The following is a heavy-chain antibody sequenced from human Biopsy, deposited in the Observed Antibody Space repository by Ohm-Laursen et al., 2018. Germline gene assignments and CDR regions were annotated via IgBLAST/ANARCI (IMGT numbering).Heavy chain of an antibody. D-gene: IGHD1-1*01. CDR3: ARDQRGPSLLEAKLTPNYFDY. V-gene: IGHV3-21*06. CDR1: GVTLSGYG. CDR2: ISASSSYI. J-gene: IGHJ4*02. Sequence: SLRLSCSASGVTLSGYGMNWVRQAPGKGLEWVSSISASSSYINYADSVKGRFTVSRDNAKNSLSLQMSSLRAEDTAVYYCARDQRGPSLLEAKLTPNYFDYWGRGSLVTVSS.